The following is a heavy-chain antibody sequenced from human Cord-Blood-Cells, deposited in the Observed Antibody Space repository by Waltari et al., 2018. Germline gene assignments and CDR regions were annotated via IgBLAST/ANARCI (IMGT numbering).Heavy chain of an antibody. D-gene: IGHD6-13*01. J-gene: IGHJ4*02. Sequence: QVQLVQSGAEVKKPGSSVKVSCKASGGTFSSYTISWVRQAPGQGLEWMGRIIPILGMANDAQKFQGRVTITADKSTSTAYMELSSLRSEDTAVYYCAREDSSSWYYFDYWGQGTLVTVSS. CDR1: GGTFSSYT. CDR2: IIPILGMA. V-gene: IGHV1-69*08. CDR3: AREDSSSWYYFDY.